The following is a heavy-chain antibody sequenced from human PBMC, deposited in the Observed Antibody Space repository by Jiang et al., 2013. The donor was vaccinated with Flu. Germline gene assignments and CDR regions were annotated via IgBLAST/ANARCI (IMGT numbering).Heavy chain of an antibody. J-gene: IGHJ4*02. V-gene: IGHV1-69*01. D-gene: IGHD5-18*01. CDR1: GGTFSSYA. CDR2: IIPIFGTS. Sequence: SGAEVKKPGSSVKVSCKASGGTFSSYAFSWVRQAPGQGLEWMGGIIPIFGTSNYAQKFQGRVTITADESADESTSTAYMELSSLRSEDTAVYFCARGVGGYGYGYILYWGQGTLVTVSS. CDR3: ARGVGGYGYGYILY.